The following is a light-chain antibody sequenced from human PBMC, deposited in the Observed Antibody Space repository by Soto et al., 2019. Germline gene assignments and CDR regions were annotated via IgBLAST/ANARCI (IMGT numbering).Light chain of an antibody. CDR1: QSISSW. V-gene: IGKV1-5*03. J-gene: IGKJ4*01. CDR3: QQYNSYSPPLT. Sequence: DIQMTQSPSPLSASVGDRVTITCRASQSISSWLAWYQQKPGKAPKLLIYKASSLESGVPSRFSGSGSGTEFTLTISSLQPDDFATYYCQQYNSYSPPLTFGGGTKVDIK. CDR2: KAS.